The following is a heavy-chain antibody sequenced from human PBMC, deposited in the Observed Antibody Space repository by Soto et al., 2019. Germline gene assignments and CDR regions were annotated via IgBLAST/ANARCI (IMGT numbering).Heavy chain of an antibody. J-gene: IGHJ3*02. CDR1: GYSFTSYW. CDR3: ARRKNDRYSSRWYYCAFDI. V-gene: IGHV5-51*01. D-gene: IGHD6-13*01. CDR2: IYPGDSDT. Sequence: PGESLKISCKCSGYSFTSYWIGWVRQMPGKGLEWMGIIYPGDSDTRYSPSFQGQVTISADKSISTAYLQWSSLKASDTAMYYCARRKNDRYSSRWYYCAFDIWGQGTMVTVSS.